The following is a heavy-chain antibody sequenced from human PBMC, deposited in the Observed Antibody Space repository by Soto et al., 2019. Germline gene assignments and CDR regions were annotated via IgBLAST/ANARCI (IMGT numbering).Heavy chain of an antibody. D-gene: IGHD2-2*01. J-gene: IGHJ6*03. V-gene: IGHV3-23*01. CDR2: LGGNGFTT. Sequence: EVQLFESGGGLVKPGGSLRLSCVVSGFTFGSYAMSWVRQAPEKGPEWVAILGGNGFTTYYADSVKGRFTISGDKSKSTLFLQMNSLRADDTGVYYCAKALRPSLNFFYYMDVWGRGTSVTVSS. CDR1: GFTFGSYA. CDR3: AKALRPSLNFFYYMDV.